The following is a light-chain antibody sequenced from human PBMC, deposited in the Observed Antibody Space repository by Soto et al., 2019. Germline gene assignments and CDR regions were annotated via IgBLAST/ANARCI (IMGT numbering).Light chain of an antibody. CDR2: ELS. V-gene: IGLV2-8*01. CDR1: SSDIGGYNY. Sequence: QSVLTQPPSASGSPGQSVTIFCTGTSSDIGGYNYVSWYQQHPGKAPKLMIYELSKRPSGVPDRFSGSKSGNTASLTVSGLQAEDEADYYCSSYAGSNNFVVFGGGTKVTVL. J-gene: IGLJ2*01. CDR3: SSYAGSNNFVV.